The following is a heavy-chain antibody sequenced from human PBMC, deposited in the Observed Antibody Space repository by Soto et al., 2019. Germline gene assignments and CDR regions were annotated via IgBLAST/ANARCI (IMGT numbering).Heavy chain of an antibody. CDR1: GLTFSNYA. V-gene: IGHV3-30-3*01. CDR2: ISYDGTNR. CDR3: ARESSSTVTTGGGGSAKDY. Sequence: QVHLVESGGGVVQPGRSLRLSCAASGLTFSNYAMHGVRQAPGKGLEWVAFISYDGTNRCYPDSVKGRFTISRDNSKNTVYLQMNSLKTEDTAVYYCARESSSTVTTGGGGSAKDYRGQGTLVTVSS. J-gene: IGHJ4*02. D-gene: IGHD4-17*01.